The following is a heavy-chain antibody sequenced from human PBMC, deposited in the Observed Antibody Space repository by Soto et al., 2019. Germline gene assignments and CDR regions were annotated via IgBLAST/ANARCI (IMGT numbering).Heavy chain of an antibody. CDR2: IIPIFGTA. D-gene: IGHD3-22*01. CDR1: GGTFSIDA. Sequence: GAPLKVSCKASGGTFSIDAIFWVQPAHGQGLEWMVGIIPIFGTANYAQKFQGRVTITADKSTSTAYMELSGLRSEDTAVYYCARGEYYYDSSGYSEDHDIYYHYGMDVWGQGTTVNVS. CDR3: ARGEYYYDSSGYSEDHDIYYHYGMDV. J-gene: IGHJ6*02. V-gene: IGHV1-69*06.